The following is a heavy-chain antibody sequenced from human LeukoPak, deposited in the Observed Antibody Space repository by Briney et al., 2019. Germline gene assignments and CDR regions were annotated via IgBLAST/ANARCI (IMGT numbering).Heavy chain of an antibody. CDR1: GFTFSSYA. CDR3: AKAFDYDSSGYFRVALNKYYFDY. D-gene: IGHD3-22*01. J-gene: IGHJ4*02. Sequence: GGSLRLSCAASGFTFSSYAMSWVRQAPGKGLEWVSGISGSGGSTYYADSVKGRFTISRDNSKNTLYLQMNSLRAEDTAVYYCAKAFDYDSSGYFRVALNKYYFDYWGQGTLVTVSS. V-gene: IGHV3-23*01. CDR2: ISGSGGST.